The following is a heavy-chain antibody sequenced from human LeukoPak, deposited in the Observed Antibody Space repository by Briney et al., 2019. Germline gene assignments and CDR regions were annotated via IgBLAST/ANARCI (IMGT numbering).Heavy chain of an antibody. Sequence: PGRSLRLSCAASGFTFSSYGMHWVRQAPGKGLEWVAVISYDGSNKYYADSVKGRFTISRDNAKNTLYLQMNSLRVEDTAVYYCARGDRFDPWGQGTLVTVSS. CDR3: ARGDRFDP. CDR1: GFTFSSYG. J-gene: IGHJ5*02. D-gene: IGHD2-21*02. CDR2: ISYDGSNK. V-gene: IGHV3-30*03.